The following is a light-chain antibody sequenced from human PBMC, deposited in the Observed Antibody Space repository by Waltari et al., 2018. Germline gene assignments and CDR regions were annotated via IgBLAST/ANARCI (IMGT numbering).Light chain of an antibody. V-gene: IGLV2-14*03. CDR1: SSHVGSYNY. J-gene: IGLJ1*01. CDR3: SSFTGTSTL. CDR2: DVS. Sequence: QSALTQPASVSGSPGQSLTISCTGTSSHVGSYNYVPWYQHHPGKAPRLLIYDVSYRPSGISDRFSGSKSGNVASLTISGLQAEDEADYYCSSFTGTSTLFGTGTEVTVL.